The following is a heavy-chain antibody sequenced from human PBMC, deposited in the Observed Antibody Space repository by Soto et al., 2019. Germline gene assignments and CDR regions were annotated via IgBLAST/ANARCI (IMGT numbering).Heavy chain of an antibody. Sequence: GSLRLSCSASVFTFHNYWIVCVLPPSDKVLEWVANIKPDGSDKYYVDSVKGRFTISRDNAKNSLYLQMNSLRAGDTAVYYCARDLKYSGSSSHYGMEVWGQGTTVTVSS. J-gene: IGHJ6*02. V-gene: IGHV3-7*01. CDR3: ARDLKYSGSSSHYGMEV. CDR2: IKPDGSDK. D-gene: IGHD6-6*01. CDR1: VFTFHNYW.